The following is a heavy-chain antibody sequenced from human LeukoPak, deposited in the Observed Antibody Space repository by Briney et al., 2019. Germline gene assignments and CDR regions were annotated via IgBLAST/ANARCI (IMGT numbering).Heavy chain of an antibody. J-gene: IGHJ5*02. CDR3: ARQEYCSGGSCYTWFDP. Sequence: GESLKISCKGSGYSINNYWIGWVRQMPGKGLERMGIIYPADSDIRYSPSFQGRVTISADKSISTVYLQWSSLKASDTAMYYCARQEYCSGGSCYTWFDPWGQGTLVTVSS. V-gene: IGHV5-51*01. CDR1: GYSINNYW. CDR2: IYPADSDI. D-gene: IGHD2-15*01.